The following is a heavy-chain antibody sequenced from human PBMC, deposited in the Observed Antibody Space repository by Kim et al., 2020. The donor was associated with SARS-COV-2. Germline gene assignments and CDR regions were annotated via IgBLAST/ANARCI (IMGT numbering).Heavy chain of an antibody. CDR1: GFTFSNAW. CDR2: IKSKTDGGTT. Sequence: GGSLRLSCAASGFTFSNAWMSWVRQAPGKGLEWVGRIKSKTDGGTTDYAAPVKGRFTISRDDSKNTLYLQMNSLKTEDTAVYYCTTDQRFFGVVIGSRIRHGMDVWGQGTTVTVSS. D-gene: IGHD3-3*01. CDR3: TTDQRFFGVVIGSRIRHGMDV. V-gene: IGHV3-15*01. J-gene: IGHJ6*02.